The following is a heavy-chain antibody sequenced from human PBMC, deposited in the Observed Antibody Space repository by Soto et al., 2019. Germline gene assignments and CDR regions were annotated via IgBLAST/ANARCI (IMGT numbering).Heavy chain of an antibody. CDR1: GGTFSSYA. CDR2: IIPISGTA. V-gene: IGHV1-69*01. J-gene: IGHJ6*02. Sequence: QVQLVQSGAEVKKPGSSVKVSCKASGGTFSSYAISWVRQAPGQGLEWMGGIIPISGTANYAQKFQGRVTITADESTSTDYMELSSLRSEDTAVYYCARSQGSSTSLEIYYYCYYGMDVWGQGTTVTVSS. D-gene: IGHD2-2*01. CDR3: ARSQGSSTSLEIYYYCYYGMDV.